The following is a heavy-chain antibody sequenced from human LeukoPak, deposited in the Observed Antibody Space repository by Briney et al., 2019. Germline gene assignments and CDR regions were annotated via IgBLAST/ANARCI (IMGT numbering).Heavy chain of an antibody. CDR2: ISYDGSNK. CDR1: GFTFSSYG. J-gene: IGHJ6*02. V-gene: IGHV3-30*18. Sequence: GGSLTLSCAASGFTFSSYGMHWVRQAPGKGLEWVAVISYDGSNKYYADSVKGRFTISRDNSKNTLYLQMNSLRAEDTAVYYCAKDLSSSSYYYYGMDVWGQGTTVTVSS. CDR3: AKDLSSSSYYYYGMDV. D-gene: IGHD6-6*01.